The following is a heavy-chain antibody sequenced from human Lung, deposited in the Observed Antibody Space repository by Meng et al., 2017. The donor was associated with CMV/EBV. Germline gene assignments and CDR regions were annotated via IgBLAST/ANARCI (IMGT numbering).Heavy chain of an antibody. J-gene: IGHJ4*02. CDR1: GGSFSGYY. CDR2: INHSGST. Sequence: GSLRLSCAVYGGSFSGYYWSWIRQPPGKGLEWIGEINHSGSTNYNPSLKSRVTISVDTSKNQFSLKLSSVTAADTAVYYCAGEQGDFWGQGTLVTVSS. V-gene: IGHV4-34*01. CDR3: AGEQGDF.